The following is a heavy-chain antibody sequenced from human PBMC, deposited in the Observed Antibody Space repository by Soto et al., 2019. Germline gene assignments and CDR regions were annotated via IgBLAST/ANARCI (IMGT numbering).Heavy chain of an antibody. CDR1: GDSISIYY. V-gene: IGHV4-59*01. CDR3: ASGRPFAWLLHD. J-gene: IGHJ4*02. D-gene: IGHD3-9*01. CDR2: IHYSGST. Sequence: QVQLQESGPGLVKPSETLSLTCTVSGDSISIYYYTWIRQPPGKGLEWIGYIHYSGSTNYNPSLKRRXXIXIGXSNDHLSLKLSSVTAADTAVYYCASGRPFAWLLHDWGQGTLVTVSS.